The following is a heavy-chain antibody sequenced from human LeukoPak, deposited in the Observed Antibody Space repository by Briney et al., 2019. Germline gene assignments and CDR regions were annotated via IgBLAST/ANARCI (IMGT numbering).Heavy chain of an antibody. J-gene: IGHJ6*02. V-gene: IGHV3-30-3*01. Sequence: QPGGSLRLSCAASGFTFSSYAMHWVRQAPGKGLEWVAVISYDGNNKYYADSVKGRFTISRDNSKNTLYLQMNSLRAEDTAVYYCARGRHPNSVAAADTYYYYGMDVWGQGTTVTVSS. CDR2: ISYDGNNK. D-gene: IGHD6-13*01. CDR3: ARGRHPNSVAAADTYYYYGMDV. CDR1: GFTFSSYA.